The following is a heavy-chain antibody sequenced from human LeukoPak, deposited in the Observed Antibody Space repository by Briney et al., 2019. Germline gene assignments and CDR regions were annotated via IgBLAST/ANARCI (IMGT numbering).Heavy chain of an antibody. CDR2: ISGSGTST. V-gene: IGHV3-23*01. J-gene: IGHJ4*02. Sequence: GGSLRLSCAVSGFTFTTYAMTWVRQAPGKGLEWVSAISGSGTSTYYADSVKGRFTISRDNAKNTLYLQMNSLRAEDTAVYYCAREGSRDGYIAERDYWGQGTLVTVSS. D-gene: IGHD5-24*01. CDR3: AREGSRDGYIAERDY. CDR1: GFTFTTYA.